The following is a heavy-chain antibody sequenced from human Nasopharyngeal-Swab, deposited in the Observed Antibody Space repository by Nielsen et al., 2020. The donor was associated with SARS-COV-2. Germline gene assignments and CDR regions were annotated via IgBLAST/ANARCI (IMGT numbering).Heavy chain of an antibody. CDR1: GYTFSSYG. CDR3: ARDLFVWGSYRNFDY. V-gene: IGHV1-18*04. J-gene: IGHJ4*02. Sequence: ASVKVSCKASGYTFSSYGISWVRQAPGQGLEWMGWISTYNGDTNYGQKFQGRVTVTTDTATNTAYMELRSLRSDDTAVYHCARDLFVWGSYRNFDYWGQGTRVTVSS. D-gene: IGHD3-16*02. CDR2: ISTYNGDT.